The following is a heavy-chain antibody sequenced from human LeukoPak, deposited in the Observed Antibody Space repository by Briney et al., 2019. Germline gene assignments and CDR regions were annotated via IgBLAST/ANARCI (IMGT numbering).Heavy chain of an antibody. CDR2: IWYDGSNK. CDR3: AKDRGYSSGWRGRGYYFDY. V-gene: IGHV3-30*02. CDR1: GFTFSSYG. Sequence: GGSLRLSCAASGFTFSSYGMHWVRQAPGKGLECVAVIWYDGSNKYYADSVKGRFSISRDNSTNTLYLQMTSLRAGDTAVYYCAKDRGYSSGWRGRGYYFDYWGQGTLVTVSS. J-gene: IGHJ4*02. D-gene: IGHD6-19*01.